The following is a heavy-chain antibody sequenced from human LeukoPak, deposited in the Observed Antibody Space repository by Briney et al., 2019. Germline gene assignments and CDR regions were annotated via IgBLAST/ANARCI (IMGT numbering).Heavy chain of an antibody. J-gene: IGHJ4*02. Sequence: GGSLTLSCAPSGLTFSTYDMHWARHPPGKGLEWLADTRYDGSNKYHAHSVKDRFTICRDNSKNTMYLQMNSLRADDTAVYYCARYPYYYDSSGYPFDNWGQGTLVTVSS. CDR3: ARYPYYYDSSGYPFDN. D-gene: IGHD3-22*01. V-gene: IGHV3-33*01. CDR2: TRYDGSNK. CDR1: GLTFSTYD.